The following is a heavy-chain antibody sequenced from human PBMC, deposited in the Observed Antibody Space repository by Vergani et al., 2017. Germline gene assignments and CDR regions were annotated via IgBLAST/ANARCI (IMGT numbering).Heavy chain of an antibody. Sequence: QLQLQESGSGLVKPSQTLSLTCAVSGGSISSGGYSWSWIRQPPGKGLEWIGYIYHSGSTYYNPSLKSRVTISVDRSKNQFSLKLSSVTAADTAVYYCARVDGSGSNLYYYGMDVWGQGTTVTVSS. J-gene: IGHJ6*02. CDR1: GGSISSGGYS. V-gene: IGHV4-30-2*01. CDR3: ARVDGSGSNLYYYGMDV. CDR2: IYHSGST. D-gene: IGHD3-10*01.